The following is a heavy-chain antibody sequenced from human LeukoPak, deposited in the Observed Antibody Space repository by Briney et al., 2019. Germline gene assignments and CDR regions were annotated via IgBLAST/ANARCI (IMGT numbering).Heavy chain of an antibody. Sequence: SGTLSLTCAVSGDSLRSSNWWSWVRQPPGKGLEWIGEIYHSGTTNYNPSLKSRVTISVDTSKNQFSLKLSSVTAADTAVYYCARGRDILTGYTRRAFDYWGQGTLVTVSS. J-gene: IGHJ4*02. V-gene: IGHV4-4*02. CDR2: IYHSGTT. CDR1: GDSLRSSNW. CDR3: ARGRDILTGYTRRAFDY. D-gene: IGHD3-9*01.